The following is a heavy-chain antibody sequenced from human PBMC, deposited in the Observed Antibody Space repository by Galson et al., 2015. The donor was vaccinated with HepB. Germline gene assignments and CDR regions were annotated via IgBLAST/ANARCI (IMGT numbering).Heavy chain of an antibody. V-gene: IGHV3-48*04. CDR3: ARDGSSSSEFWWRSSRDHAFDI. Sequence: SLRLSCAVSGFTFSSYSMNWVRQAPGKGLEWISYISSGSNTIYYADSVKGRFTISRDNAKNSLYLQMNSLRAEDTAVYYCARDGSSSSEFWWRSSRDHAFDIWGQGTMVTVSS. CDR2: ISSGSNTI. D-gene: IGHD6-6*01. CDR1: GFTFSSYS. J-gene: IGHJ3*02.